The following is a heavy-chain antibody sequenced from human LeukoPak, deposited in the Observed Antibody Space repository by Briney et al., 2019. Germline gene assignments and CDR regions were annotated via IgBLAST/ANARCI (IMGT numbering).Heavy chain of an antibody. V-gene: IGHV3-21*01. Sequence: GGPLRLSCAASGFPFSSYSMNWVRQAPGKGLEWVSSISSNSSYIYCADSVKGRFTISRDNAKNSLYLQMNSLSPEDTAVYYGARAPSRGLPVDYWGQGTLVTVSS. D-gene: IGHD5-18*01. CDR2: ISSNSSYI. J-gene: IGHJ4*02. CDR3: ARAPSRGLPVDY. CDR1: GFPFSSYS.